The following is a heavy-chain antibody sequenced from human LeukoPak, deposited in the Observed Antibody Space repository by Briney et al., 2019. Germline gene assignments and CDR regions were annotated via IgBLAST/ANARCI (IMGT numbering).Heavy chain of an antibody. J-gene: IGHJ4*02. V-gene: IGHV3-23*01. CDR3: AKEYYDYLWGSYRDY. Sequence: GGSLRLSCAASGFFFSSDAMSWVRQAPGKGLEWVSAISGSGGSTYYADSVKGRFTISRDNSKNTLYLQMNSLRAEDTAVYYCAKEYYDYLWGSYRDYWGQGTLVTVSS. CDR1: GFFFSSDA. CDR2: ISGSGGST. D-gene: IGHD3-16*01.